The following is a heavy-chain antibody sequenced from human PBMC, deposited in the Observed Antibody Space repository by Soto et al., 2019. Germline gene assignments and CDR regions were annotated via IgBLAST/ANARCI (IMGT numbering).Heavy chain of an antibody. Sequence: EVQLVETGGGLIQPGGSLRLSCAVSGFSVSTHSVSWVRQAPGKGLEWVSVIYIAGTTSYADSVKGRFTISRDNSKNTLYLEMNSLRADDTAVYYCARGRGAADKYWYFGLWGRGTLVTVSS. CDR1: GFSVSTHS. V-gene: IGHV3-53*02. CDR2: IYIAGTT. CDR3: ARGRGAADKYWYFGL. D-gene: IGHD6-13*01. J-gene: IGHJ2*01.